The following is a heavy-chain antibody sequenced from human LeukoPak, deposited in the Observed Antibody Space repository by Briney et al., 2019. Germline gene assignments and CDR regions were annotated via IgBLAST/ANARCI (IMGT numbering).Heavy chain of an antibody. CDR3: ARRETPRKPRYSYGQNWFDP. CDR2: INHSGST. J-gene: IGHJ5*02. Sequence: SETLSLTCAVYGGSFSGYYWSWIRQPPGKGLEWIGEINHSGSTNYNPSLKSRVTISVDTSKNQFSLKLSSVTAADTAVYYCARRETPRKPRYSYGQNWFDPWGQGTLVTVSS. V-gene: IGHV4-34*01. CDR1: GGSFSGYY. D-gene: IGHD5-18*01.